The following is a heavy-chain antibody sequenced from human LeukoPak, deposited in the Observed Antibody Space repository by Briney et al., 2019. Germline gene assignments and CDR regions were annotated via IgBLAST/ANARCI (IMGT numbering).Heavy chain of an antibody. V-gene: IGHV3-7*01. CDR2: IKKDGSEK. CDR3: ARDLSGVTGYIYGRGIDY. Sequence: GGTLRLSCAASGFTFSSYWMSWVRQAPGKGLEWVANIKKDGSEKYYVDSVKGRFTISRDNAKTSLYLQMNSLRAEDTAVYYCARDLSGVTGYIYGRGIDYWGQGTLVTVSS. D-gene: IGHD5-18*01. CDR1: GFTFSSYW. J-gene: IGHJ4*02.